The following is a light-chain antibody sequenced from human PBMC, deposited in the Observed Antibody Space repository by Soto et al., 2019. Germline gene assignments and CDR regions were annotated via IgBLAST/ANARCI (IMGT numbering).Light chain of an antibody. Sequence: DIQMTQSPSSRSASVGDRVTIPSRASRTINSYLNWYQQKPGKAPKLLIYAASTLQSGVPSRFSGSGSGTDFTLTISSLQPEDFATYYCQQSYSTPKTFGQGTRLEIK. CDR2: AAS. CDR1: RTINSY. CDR3: QQSYSTPKT. J-gene: IGKJ2*01. V-gene: IGKV1-39*01.